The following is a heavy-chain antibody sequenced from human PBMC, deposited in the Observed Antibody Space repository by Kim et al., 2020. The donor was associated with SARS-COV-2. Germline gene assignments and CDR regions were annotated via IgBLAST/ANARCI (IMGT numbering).Heavy chain of an antibody. V-gene: IGHV1-18*01. CDR3: ARGTYDSSGYYWFDP. Sequence: QKLQGRVTMTTDTSTSTAYMELRSLRSDDTAVYYCARGTYDSSGYYWFDPWGQGTLVTVSS. J-gene: IGHJ5*02. D-gene: IGHD3-22*01.